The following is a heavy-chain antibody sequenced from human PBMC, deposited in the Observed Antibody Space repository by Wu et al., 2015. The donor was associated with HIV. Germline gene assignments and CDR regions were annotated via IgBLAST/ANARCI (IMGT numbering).Heavy chain of an antibody. V-gene: IGHV1-8*02. D-gene: IGHD1-26*01. J-gene: IGHJ1*01. Sequence: QVQLMQSGTVVQKPGTSVRVSCRVSGYTFTSLNINWIRHAPGRGLEWMGWMNPKSGSAGFGRDFQGRVSMTRNNSISTAYMELSGVTSDDTAIYYCARVGVLLTPHCSEYFQHWARAPVSSS. CDR3: ARVGVLLTPHCSEYFQH. CDR1: GYTFTSLN. CDR2: MNPKSGSA.